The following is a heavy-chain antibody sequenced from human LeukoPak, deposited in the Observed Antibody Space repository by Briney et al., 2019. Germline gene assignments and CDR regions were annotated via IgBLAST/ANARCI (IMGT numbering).Heavy chain of an antibody. J-gene: IGHJ3*02. CDR3: AKVPNPSIVGATKWLPDAFDI. D-gene: IGHD1-26*01. Sequence: GGSLRLSCAASGFTFSHAWMSWVRQAPGKGLELVARIKNKPDGGTSDYTAPVKGRFTISRDDSKSTLYLQMNSLKTEDTAVYYCAKVPNPSIVGATKWLPDAFDIWGQGTMVTVSS. V-gene: IGHV3-15*01. CDR1: GFTFSHAW. CDR2: IKNKPDGGTS.